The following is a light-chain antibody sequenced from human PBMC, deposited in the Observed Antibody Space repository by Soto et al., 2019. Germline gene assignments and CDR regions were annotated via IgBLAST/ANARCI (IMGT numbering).Light chain of an antibody. CDR2: GNG. J-gene: IGLJ1*01. V-gene: IGLV1-40*01. CDR3: QSYDSSLSGSEV. CDR1: SSNIGAGHD. Sequence: KSSNIGAGHDVHWYQQLPGTAPKLLIYGNGNRPSGVPERFSGSKSGTSASLAITGLQAEDEADYYCQSYDSSLSGSEVFGTGTKVIVL.